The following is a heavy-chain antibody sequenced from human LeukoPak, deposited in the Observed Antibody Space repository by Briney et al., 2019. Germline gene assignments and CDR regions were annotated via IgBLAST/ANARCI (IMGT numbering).Heavy chain of an antibody. CDR1: GGTFSSYA. J-gene: IGHJ3*02. V-gene: IGHV1-69*13. CDR3: ATGDIVVVPAATPAFDI. Sequence: SVKVSCKASGGTFSSYAISWVRQAPGQGLEWMGGIIPIFGTANYAQKFQGRVTITADESTSTAYMELSSLRSEDTAVYYCATGDIVVVPAATPAFDIWGQGTMVTVSS. CDR2: IIPIFGTA. D-gene: IGHD2-2*01.